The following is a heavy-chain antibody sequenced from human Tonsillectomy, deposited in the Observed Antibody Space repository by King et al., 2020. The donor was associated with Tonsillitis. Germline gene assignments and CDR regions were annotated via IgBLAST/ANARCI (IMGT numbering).Heavy chain of an antibody. V-gene: IGHV4-59*01. CDR2: IYYSGST. D-gene: IGHD1-20*01. CDR3: ARAPRLRYNWNPFDY. J-gene: IGHJ4*02. CDR1: GGSISSYY. Sequence: QLQESGPGLVKPSETLSLTCTVSGGSISSYYWSWIRQPPGKGLEWIGYIYYSGSTNYNPSLKSRVTISVDTAKNQFSLKLSSVTAADTAVYYCARAPRLRYNWNPFDYWGQGTLVTVSS.